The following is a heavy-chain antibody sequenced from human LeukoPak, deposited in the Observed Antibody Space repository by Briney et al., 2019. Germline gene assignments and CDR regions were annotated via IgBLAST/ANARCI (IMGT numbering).Heavy chain of an antibody. J-gene: IGHJ4*02. CDR1: GGSISSSNW. CDR3: ARDNLGVGYGDYYFDY. D-gene: IGHD4-17*01. V-gene: IGHV4-4*02. CDR2: IYHSGST. Sequence: PSGTLSLTCAVSGGSISSSNWWSWVRQPPGKGLEWIGEIYHSGSTNYNPSLKSRVTISVDKSKNQFSLKLSSVTAADTAVYYCARDNLGVGYGDYYFDYWGQGTLVTVSS.